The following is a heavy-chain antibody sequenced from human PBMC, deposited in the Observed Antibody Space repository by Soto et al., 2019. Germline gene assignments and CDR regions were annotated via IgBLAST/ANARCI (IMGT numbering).Heavy chain of an antibody. J-gene: IGHJ6*02. Sequence: ASVKVSCKASGYTFTSYYMHWVRQAPGQGLEWMGIINPSGGSTSYAQKFQGRVTMTRDTSTSTVYMELSSLRSEDTAAYYCARGYQGDGYNDYYYYGMDVWGQGTTVTVSS. V-gene: IGHV1-46*01. CDR3: ARGYQGDGYNDYYYYGMDV. CDR2: INPSGGST. CDR1: GYTFTSYY. D-gene: IGHD5-12*01.